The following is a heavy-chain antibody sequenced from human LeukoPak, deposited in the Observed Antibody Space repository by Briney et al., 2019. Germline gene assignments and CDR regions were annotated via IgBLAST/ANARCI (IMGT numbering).Heavy chain of an antibody. V-gene: IGHV3-21*01. CDR2: IGSRPSSI. D-gene: IGHD3-10*01. J-gene: IGHJ4*02. Sequence: GGSLRLSCAASGFSFSGYSMNWVRQAPGKGLEWVSSIGSRPSSIFYADSVKGRFTISGDNAQSSLYLQMNSLRVEDTAVYYCAREGGAEDFDYWGQGTLVTVSS. CDR1: GFSFSGYS. CDR3: AREGGAEDFDY.